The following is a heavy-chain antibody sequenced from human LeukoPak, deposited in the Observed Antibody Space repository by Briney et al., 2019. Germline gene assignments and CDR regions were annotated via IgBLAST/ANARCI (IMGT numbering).Heavy chain of an antibody. CDR2: VYYIGKP. CDR1: GGSISDYF. J-gene: IGHJ3*01. Sequence: SETLSLTCSVSGGSISDYFWGWIRQPPGKGREWIGHVYYIGKPTCSPSLESRVSISVDTSKNQFSLELTSVTAADTAVYYCARRFRTGGDLHHDAYDVWGQGTVVTVSS. D-gene: IGHD3-16*01. CDR3: ARRFRTGGDLHHDAYDV. V-gene: IGHV4-59*12.